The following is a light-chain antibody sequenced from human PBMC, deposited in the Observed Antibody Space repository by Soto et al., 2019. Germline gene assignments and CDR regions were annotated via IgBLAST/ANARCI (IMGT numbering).Light chain of an antibody. CDR3: SSFTTTNTYV. CDR1: SSDVGTHNF. CDR2: DVS. Sequence: QSVLTQPASVSGSPGQSIAMSCTGTSSDVGTHNFVSWYQQHPGKAPKLIIYDVSNRPSGVSDRFFGSKSGSTASLTISGLQAVDEADYYCSSFTTTNTYVFGTWSKVT. V-gene: IGLV2-14*03. J-gene: IGLJ1*01.